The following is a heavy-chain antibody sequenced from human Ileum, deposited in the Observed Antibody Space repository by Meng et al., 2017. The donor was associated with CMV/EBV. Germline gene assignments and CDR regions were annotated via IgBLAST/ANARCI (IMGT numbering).Heavy chain of an antibody. CDR2: ISGGGGST. CDR1: FSSYA. CDR3: AKGYSEYCTSTACYPFDY. D-gene: IGHD2-2*01. V-gene: IGHV3-23*01. Sequence: FSSYAMRWVRQAPGKGLEWVAAISGGGGSTFCADSVKGRFTISRDNAKNTLYLQMNTLRAEDTAVYYCAKGYSEYCTSTACYPFDYWGQGTLVTVSS. J-gene: IGHJ4*02.